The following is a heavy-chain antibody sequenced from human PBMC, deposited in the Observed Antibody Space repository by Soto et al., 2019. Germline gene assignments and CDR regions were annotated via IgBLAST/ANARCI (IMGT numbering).Heavy chain of an antibody. Sequence: SETLSLTCAVYGGSFSGYYWSWIRQPPGKGLEWIGEINHSGSTNYNPSLKSRVTISVDTSKNQFSLKLSSVTAADTAVYYCARVVTIFGSYYYGMDVWGQGTTVTVSS. CDR3: ARVVTIFGSYYYGMDV. J-gene: IGHJ6*02. D-gene: IGHD3-3*01. CDR1: GGSFSGYY. V-gene: IGHV4-34*01. CDR2: INHSGST.